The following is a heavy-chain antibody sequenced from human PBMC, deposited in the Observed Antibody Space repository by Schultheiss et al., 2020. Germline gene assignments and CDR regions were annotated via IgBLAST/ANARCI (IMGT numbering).Heavy chain of an antibody. CDR2: IYHSGST. Sequence: SETLSLTCAVSGYSISSGYYWGWIRQPPGKGLEWIGSIYHSGSTYYNPSLKSRVTISVDTSKNQFSLKLSSVTAADTAVYYCARGSALSTGYNNCFEPWGQGTLVTVSS. J-gene: IGHJ5*02. CDR1: GYSISSGYY. V-gene: IGHV4-38-2*01. CDR3: ARGSALSTGYNNCFEP. D-gene: IGHD5-24*01.